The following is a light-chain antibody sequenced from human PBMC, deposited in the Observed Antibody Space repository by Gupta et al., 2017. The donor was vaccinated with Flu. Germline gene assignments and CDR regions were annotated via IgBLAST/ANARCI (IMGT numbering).Light chain of an antibody. CDR2: EDN. J-gene: IGLJ3*02. CDR3: RSYDDISRV. V-gene: IGLV6-57*03. CDR1: SGSIASNY. Sequence: NFMLTQPHSVSESPGKTVTISCTRSSGSIASNYVQWYQQRPGSAPTTVIYEDNQRPSGVPDRFSGSIDSSSNSASLTISGLKTEDEADYYCRSYDDISRVFGGGTKLTVL.